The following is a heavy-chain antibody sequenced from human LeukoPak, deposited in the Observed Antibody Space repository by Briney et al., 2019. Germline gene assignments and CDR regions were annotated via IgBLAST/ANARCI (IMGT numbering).Heavy chain of an antibody. CDR3: ASEDVRDYDSSGYYYVGREGLDP. D-gene: IGHD3-22*01. J-gene: IGHJ5*02. CDR1: GYTFTSYY. Sequence: ASVKVSCKASGYTFTSYYRHWVRQAPGQGLEWMGIINPSGGSTSYAQKFQGRVTMTRDTSTSTVYMELSSLRSEDTAVYYCASEDVRDYDSSGYYYVGREGLDPWGQGTLVTVSS. V-gene: IGHV1-46*01. CDR2: INPSGGST.